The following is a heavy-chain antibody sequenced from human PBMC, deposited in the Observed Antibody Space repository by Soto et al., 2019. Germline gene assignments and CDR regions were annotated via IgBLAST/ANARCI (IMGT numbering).Heavy chain of an antibody. V-gene: IGHV1-69*01. J-gene: IGHJ6*02. D-gene: IGHD2-2*01. CDR3: ARRTRRTSLLNYYYYGMDV. Sequence: QVQLVQSGAEVKKPGSSVKVSCKASGGTFSSYAISWVRQAPGQGLEWMGGIIPIFGTANYAQKFQGRVTITADESTSTAYMELSSLRSEDTAVYYCARRTRRTSLLNYYYYGMDVWGQGTTVTVSS. CDR2: IIPIFGTA. CDR1: GGTFSSYA.